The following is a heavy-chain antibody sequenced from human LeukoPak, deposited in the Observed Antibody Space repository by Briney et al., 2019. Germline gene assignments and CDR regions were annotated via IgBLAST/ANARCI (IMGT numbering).Heavy chain of an antibody. CDR2: IKSDGTYR. CDR3: VRDDRSYGVDY. J-gene: IGHJ4*02. V-gene: IGHV3-74*01. Sequence: GGSLRLSCAASGFTFSSHWMHWVRQAPGKGLVCVARIKSDGTYRDYGDSVRGRFTISRDNAKDTLYLQMNSLRAEDTAVYCVRDDRSYGVDYWGQGTPVTVSS. D-gene: IGHD4-17*01. CDR1: GFTFSSHW.